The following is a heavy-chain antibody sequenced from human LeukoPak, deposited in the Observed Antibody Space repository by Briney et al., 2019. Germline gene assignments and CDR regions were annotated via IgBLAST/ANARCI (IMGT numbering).Heavy chain of an antibody. CDR2: IYYSGST. Sequence: SETLSLTCTVSGGSISSSSYYWGWIRQPPGKWLEWIGSIYYSGSTYYNPSLKSRVTISVDTSKNQFSLKLSSVTAADTAVYYCARLEMGYSNYNFDYWGQGTLVTVSS. CDR3: ARLEMGYSNYNFDY. J-gene: IGHJ4*02. V-gene: IGHV4-39*01. D-gene: IGHD4-11*01. CDR1: GGSISSSSYY.